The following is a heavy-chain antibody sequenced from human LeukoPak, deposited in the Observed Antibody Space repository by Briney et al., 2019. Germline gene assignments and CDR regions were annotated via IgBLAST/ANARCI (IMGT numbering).Heavy chain of an antibody. CDR2: TNPNSGGT. Sequence: ASVKVSCKASGYTFTGYYMHWVRQAPGQGLEWMGWTNPNSGGTNYAQKFQGRVTMTRDTSISTAYMELSRLRSDDTAVYYCARDLYSGIAVAGTFYYFDYWGQGTLVTVSS. CDR1: GYTFTGYY. J-gene: IGHJ4*02. V-gene: IGHV1-2*02. CDR3: ARDLYSGIAVAGTFYYFDY. D-gene: IGHD6-19*01.